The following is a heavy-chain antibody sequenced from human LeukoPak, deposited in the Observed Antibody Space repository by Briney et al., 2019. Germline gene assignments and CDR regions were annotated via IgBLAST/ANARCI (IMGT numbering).Heavy chain of an antibody. V-gene: IGHV3-21*01. D-gene: IGHD3-3*01. CDR3: ARDASGDFSGMDV. CDR1: GFTFSSYS. Sequence: GVSLRLSFSASGFTFSSYSMNWVRQAPGKGLEGVSAISSSSSYIYYADPVKGRFTISRDNAKNSLYLQMNSMRAEDTAVFYCARDASGDFSGMDVWGKGTTVTVSS. J-gene: IGHJ6*04. CDR2: ISSSSSYI.